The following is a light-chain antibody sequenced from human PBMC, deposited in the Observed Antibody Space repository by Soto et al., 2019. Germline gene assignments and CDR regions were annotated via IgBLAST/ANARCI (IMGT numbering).Light chain of an antibody. Sequence: EIVMTQSPATLSVSPGERVTFSCGASESLSTYLAWYQQKPGQAPRLLIYGASTKATGIPARFSGSGSATDFTLTISSLQSEDFAVYYCQSYNDWPFTFGQGTKLEI. J-gene: IGKJ2*01. CDR1: ESLSTY. CDR3: QSYNDWPFT. V-gene: IGKV3-15*01. CDR2: GAS.